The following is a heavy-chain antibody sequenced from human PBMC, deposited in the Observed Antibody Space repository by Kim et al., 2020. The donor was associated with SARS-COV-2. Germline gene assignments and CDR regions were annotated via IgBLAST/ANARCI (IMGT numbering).Heavy chain of an antibody. CDR3: VRVSEDSGAYHYY. V-gene: IGHV4-30-4*01. D-gene: IGHD3-10*01. CDR2: FANSGTT. J-gene: IGHJ6*01. Sequence: SETLSLTCTVSGASMTSGAYYWVWIRQPPGKGREWLGRFANSGTTYYNPVIERRLIISLDSSKNQFSLILTSKTAADTVVYYVVRVSEDSGAYHYY. CDR1: GASMTSGAYY.